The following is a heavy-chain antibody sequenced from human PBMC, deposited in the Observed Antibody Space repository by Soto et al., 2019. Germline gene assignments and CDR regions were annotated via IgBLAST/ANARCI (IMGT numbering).Heavy chain of an antibody. D-gene: IGHD3-10*01. CDR3: ARDPTIGEFDY. CDR2: IIPILGIA. Sequence: QVQLVQSGAEVKKPGSSVKVSCKASGGTFCSYTISWVRQAPGQGLEWMGRIIPILGIANYAQKFQGRVTITADKSTSTAYMELSSLRSEDTAVYYCARDPTIGEFDYRGQGTLVTVSS. V-gene: IGHV1-69*08. CDR1: GGTFCSYT. J-gene: IGHJ4*02.